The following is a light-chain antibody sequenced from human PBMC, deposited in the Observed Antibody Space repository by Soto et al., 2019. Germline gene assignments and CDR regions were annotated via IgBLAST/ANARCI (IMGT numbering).Light chain of an antibody. V-gene: IGKV3-11*01. CDR1: QSVSRY. Sequence: EIVLTQSPATLSLSPGERATLSCRASQSVSRYLAWYQQKPGQAPRLLIYDASNRATGIPARFSGSGSGTYFTLTISSLEPDDFAVYFCQQRATWPPGFTFGPGTKVDFK. CDR2: DAS. CDR3: QQRATWPPGFT. J-gene: IGKJ3*01.